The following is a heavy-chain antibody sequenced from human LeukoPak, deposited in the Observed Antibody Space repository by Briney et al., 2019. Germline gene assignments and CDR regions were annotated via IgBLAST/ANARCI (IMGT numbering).Heavy chain of an antibody. CDR1: GFTFSSYA. D-gene: IGHD6-6*01. V-gene: IGHV3-23*01. CDR3: AREGSSSPDYYYYYMDV. Sequence: GGSLRLSCAASGFTFSSYALSWVRRAPGKGLEWVSGISGSGGSTYYADSVKGRFTISRDNSKNTLYLQMSSLRAEDTAVYYCAREGSSSPDYYYYYMDVWGKGTTVTVSS. J-gene: IGHJ6*03. CDR2: ISGSGGST.